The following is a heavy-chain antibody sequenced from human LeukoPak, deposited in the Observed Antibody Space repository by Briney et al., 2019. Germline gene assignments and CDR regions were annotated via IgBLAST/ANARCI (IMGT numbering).Heavy chain of an antibody. J-gene: IGHJ6*03. CDR2: IYHSGST. D-gene: IGHD3-16*01. CDR1: GGSISSSNW. Sequence: SETLSLTCAVSGGSISSSNWWSWVRQPPGKGLEWIGEIYHSGSTNYNPSLKSRVTISVDTSKNQFSLKLSSVTAADTAVYYCARLRGGLYYYYYMDVWGKGTTVTVSS. V-gene: IGHV4-4*02. CDR3: ARLRGGLYYYYYMDV.